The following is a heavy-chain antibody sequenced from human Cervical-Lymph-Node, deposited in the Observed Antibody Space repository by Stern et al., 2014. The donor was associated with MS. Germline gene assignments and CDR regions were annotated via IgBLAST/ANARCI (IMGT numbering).Heavy chain of an antibody. CDR3: VRDRGNSEGFDY. CDR1: GFSFSDYG. J-gene: IGHJ4*02. Sequence: EVQLEESGGGLVQPGGSLRLSCEASGFSFSDYGMNWVRQVPGKGLEWISYITRSSRTINYADSVKGRYTISRDNARNSLYLQMNSLRVDDAAVYYCVRDRGNSEGFDYWGQGTLVTVSS. CDR2: ITRSSRTI. D-gene: IGHD2-21*01. V-gene: IGHV3-48*04.